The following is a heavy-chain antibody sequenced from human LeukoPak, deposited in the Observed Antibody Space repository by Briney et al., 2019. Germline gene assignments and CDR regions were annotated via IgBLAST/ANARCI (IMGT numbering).Heavy chain of an antibody. J-gene: IGHJ4*02. D-gene: IGHD3-9*01. CDR1: GFTFSSYG. V-gene: IGHV3-30*02. CDR3: ARAGGYFHWLPFDY. Sequence: GGSLRLSCAASGFTFSSYGMHWVRQAPGKGLEWVAFIRYDGSNKYYADSVKGRFTISRDNSKNTLYLQMNSLRAEDTAVYYCARAGGYFHWLPFDYWGQGTLVTVSS. CDR2: IRYDGSNK.